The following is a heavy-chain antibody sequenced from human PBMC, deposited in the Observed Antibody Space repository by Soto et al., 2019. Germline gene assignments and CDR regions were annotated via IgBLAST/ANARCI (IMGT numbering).Heavy chain of an antibody. J-gene: IGHJ4*02. CDR2: ISSSSSYI. Sequence: GGSLRLSCAASGFTFSSYSMNWVRQAPGKGLEWVSSISSSSSYIYYAESVKGRFTISRDNAKNSLYLQMNNLRADDTAVYYCARYYGSGYDDYWGQGTLVTVSS. CDR1: GFTFSSYS. V-gene: IGHV3-21*01. D-gene: IGHD5-12*01. CDR3: ARYYGSGYDDY.